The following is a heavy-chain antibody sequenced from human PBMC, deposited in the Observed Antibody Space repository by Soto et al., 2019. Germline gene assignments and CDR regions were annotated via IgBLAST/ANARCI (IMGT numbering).Heavy chain of an antibody. CDR1: GFTFSSYW. Sequence: PGGSLRLSCAASGFTFSSYWMNWVRQAPGKGLVWVSLINSDGSSTGYADSVKGRFTISRDNAKNTLYLQMNSLRAEDTAVYYCARGSVVGTTIYYYGMDVWGQGTTVTVSS. D-gene: IGHD1-26*01. CDR2: INSDGSST. CDR3: ARGSVVGTTIYYYGMDV. V-gene: IGHV3-74*01. J-gene: IGHJ6*02.